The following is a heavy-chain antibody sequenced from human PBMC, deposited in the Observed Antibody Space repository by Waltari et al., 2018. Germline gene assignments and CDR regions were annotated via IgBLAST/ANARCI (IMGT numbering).Heavy chain of an antibody. CDR3: ARLHFNMVRGVIFDYFDY. Sequence: QLQLQESGPGLVKPSETLSLTCTVSDGSISSSSYYWGWIRQPPGKGLEWLGSIYYSGTPYYLPSLKRRVTISVDTSKNQCSRKLSAVTAAGTAVYYGARLHFNMVRGVIFDYFDYWCQGTLVTVSS. CDR2: IYYSGTP. CDR1: DGSISSSSYY. V-gene: IGHV4-39*01. J-gene: IGHJ4*02. D-gene: IGHD3-10*01.